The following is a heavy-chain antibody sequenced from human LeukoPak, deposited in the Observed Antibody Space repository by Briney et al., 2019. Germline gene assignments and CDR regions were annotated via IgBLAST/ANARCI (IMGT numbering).Heavy chain of an antibody. CDR3: ARALYSYEIDY. CDR1: GYTFTSYD. V-gene: IGHV1-8*01. J-gene: IGHJ4*02. CDR2: MNPNSGNT. D-gene: IGHD5-18*01. Sequence: ASVKVSCKASGYTFTSYDINWVRQATGQGLEWMGWMNPNSGNTGYAQKFQGRVTITRDTSASTAYMELSSLRSEDTAVYYCARALYSYEIDYWGQGTLVTVSS.